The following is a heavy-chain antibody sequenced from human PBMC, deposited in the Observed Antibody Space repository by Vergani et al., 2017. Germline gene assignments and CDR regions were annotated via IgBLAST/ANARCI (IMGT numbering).Heavy chain of an antibody. Sequence: QVQLQESGPGLVKPSGTLSLTCAVSGGSISSYYWSWIRQPPGKGLEWIGYIYYSGSTNYNPSLKSRVTISVDTSKNQFSLKLSSVTAADTAVYYCARSYSGYDYCFDYWGQGTLVTVSS. V-gene: IGHV4-59*01. D-gene: IGHD5-12*01. CDR3: ARSYSGYDYCFDY. J-gene: IGHJ4*02. CDR1: GGSISSYY. CDR2: IYYSGST.